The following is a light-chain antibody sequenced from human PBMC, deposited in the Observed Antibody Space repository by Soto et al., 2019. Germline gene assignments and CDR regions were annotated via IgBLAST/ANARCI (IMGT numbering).Light chain of an antibody. J-gene: IGLJ1*01. CDR3: SSFRSSSTSYV. CDR2: DVS. V-gene: IGLV2-14*03. CDR1: SRDIGDSNY. Sequence: QSALTEPASVSGSPGQSITISCTGTSRDIGDSNYVSWYQQHPDKAPKLVIYDVSNRPSGVSNRFSGSKSANTASLTISGLQAEDEADYYCSSFRSSSTSYVFGTGTKLTVL.